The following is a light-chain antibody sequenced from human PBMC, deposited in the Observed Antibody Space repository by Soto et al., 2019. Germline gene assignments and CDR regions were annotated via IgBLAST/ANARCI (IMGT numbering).Light chain of an antibody. CDR2: DAS. CDR3: QQYDNLPLT. Sequence: DIQMTQSPSSLSASVGDRVTITCQASQDISNYLNWYQQKPGKAPKLLIYDASNLETGVQSRFSASGSGTDFTFTISSLQPEDIATYYCQQYDNLPLTFGGGTKVEIK. CDR1: QDISNY. V-gene: IGKV1-33*01. J-gene: IGKJ4*01.